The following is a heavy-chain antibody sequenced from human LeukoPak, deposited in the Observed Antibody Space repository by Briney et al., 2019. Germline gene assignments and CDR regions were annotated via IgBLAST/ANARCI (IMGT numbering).Heavy chain of an antibody. CDR3: ARESTPIALKIMIIFDS. CDR2: INPHGGVT. Sequence: ASVKVSCKASGYTFTDYYIHWVRQAPGQGLEWMASINPHGGVTNSAQEFQGRVTVTRDASISTAYLELSGLRSDDTAVYYCARESTPIALKIMIIFDSWGQGTLITVSS. CDR1: GYTFTDYY. V-gene: IGHV1-2*02. D-gene: IGHD3-16*01. J-gene: IGHJ5*01.